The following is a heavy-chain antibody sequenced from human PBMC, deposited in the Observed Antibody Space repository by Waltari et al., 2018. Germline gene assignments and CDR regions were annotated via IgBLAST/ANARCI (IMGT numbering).Heavy chain of an antibody. V-gene: IGHV4-4*02. Sequence: QVQLQESGPGLVKPSGTLSLTRAVPGDSISVNYWWSWVRQSPEKGLEWIGQVHHSGKTHYNPSLQSRVTISLDKPKNQFSLNLNSVTAADTAVYYCAGDRAIGLFFDYWGRGTLVTVSS. CDR3: AGDRAIGLFFDY. J-gene: IGHJ4*02. CDR1: GDSISVNYW. CDR2: VHHSGKT. D-gene: IGHD2-2*01.